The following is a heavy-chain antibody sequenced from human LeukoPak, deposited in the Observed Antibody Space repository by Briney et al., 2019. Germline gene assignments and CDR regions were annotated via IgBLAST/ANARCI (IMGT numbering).Heavy chain of an antibody. J-gene: IGHJ4*02. Sequence: GGSLRLSCAASGFTFSSYAMHWVRQPPGKGLEWVAVISYDGSNENHADSVKGRFTISRDNSKNTLSLQMNSLRAEDTAVYYCAREAVVPAAHFDYWGQGTLVTVSS. CDR1: GFTFSSYA. D-gene: IGHD2-2*01. CDR2: ISYDGSNE. V-gene: IGHV3-30-3*01. CDR3: AREAVVPAAHFDY.